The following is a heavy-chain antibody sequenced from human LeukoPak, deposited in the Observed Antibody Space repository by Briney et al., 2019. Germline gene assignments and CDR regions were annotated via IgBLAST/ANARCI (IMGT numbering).Heavy chain of an antibody. D-gene: IGHD3-3*01. V-gene: IGHV3-9*01. Sequence: GGSLRLSCAASGFTFDDYAMHWVRQAPGKGLEWVSGISWNSGSIGYADSVKGRFTISRDNAKNSLYLQMSSLRAEDTALYYCAKDLASEDFWSGYFDYWGQGTLVTVSS. CDR2: ISWNSGSI. CDR1: GFTFDDYA. J-gene: IGHJ4*02. CDR3: AKDLASEDFWSGYFDY.